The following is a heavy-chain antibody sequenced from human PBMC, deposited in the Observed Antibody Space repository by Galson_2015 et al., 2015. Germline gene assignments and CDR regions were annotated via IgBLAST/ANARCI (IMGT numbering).Heavy chain of an antibody. J-gene: IGHJ4*02. Sequence: SLRLSCAASGFNFGNYWMHWVRQAPGKGLVWVSRIRSDGGYTDYADSVKGRFTISRDNAKNTLFLQMNSLGADDTAVYYCTRDLDHWGQGTLVTVSS. CDR1: GFNFGNYW. CDR3: TRDLDH. V-gene: IGHV3-74*01. CDR2: IRSDGGYT.